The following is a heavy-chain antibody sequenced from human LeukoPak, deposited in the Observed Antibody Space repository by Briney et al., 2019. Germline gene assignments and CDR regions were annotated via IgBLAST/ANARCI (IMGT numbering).Heavy chain of an antibody. CDR1: GGSISSSSYY. D-gene: IGHD3-3*01. Sequence: SETLSLTCTVSGGSISSSSYYWGWIRQPPGTGLEWIGSIYYSGSTYYNPSLKSRVTISVDTSKNQFSLKLSSVTAADTAVYYCARDGAGFWSGYYYYYYMDVWGKGTTVTVSS. CDR3: ARDGAGFWSGYYYYYYMDV. V-gene: IGHV4-39*07. J-gene: IGHJ6*03. CDR2: IYYSGST.